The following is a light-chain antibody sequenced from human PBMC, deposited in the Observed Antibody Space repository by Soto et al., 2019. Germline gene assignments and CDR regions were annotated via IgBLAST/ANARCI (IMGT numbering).Light chain of an antibody. CDR3: SSYSTSYFYF. J-gene: IGLJ1*01. Sequence: QSALTQPASVSGSAGQSITISCTGTSSDVGGYEYVSWYQQHPGRAPKLMIYEVSNRPSGVSNRFSGSKSGNTASLTISGLQAVDEADYYCSSYSTSYFYFFGSGTKLTVL. V-gene: IGLV2-14*01. CDR1: SSDVGGYEY. CDR2: EVS.